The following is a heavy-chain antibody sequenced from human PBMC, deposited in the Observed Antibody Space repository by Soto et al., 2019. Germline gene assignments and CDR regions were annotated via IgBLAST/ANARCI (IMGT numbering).Heavy chain of an antibody. CDR2: ISKDGYTK. D-gene: IGHD6-13*01. CDR3: AKDGAAAGTFDF. V-gene: IGHV3-30*18. J-gene: IGHJ4*02. Sequence: QVPLVESGGGVVQPGTSLRLSCAASGFTFSNYAMQWVRQTPGKGLEWVAVISKDGYTKFYADSVKGRFTISRDDFRDTLYLQMNSLRIEDTALYYCAKDGAAAGTFDFWGQGTLVTVSS. CDR1: GFTFSNYA.